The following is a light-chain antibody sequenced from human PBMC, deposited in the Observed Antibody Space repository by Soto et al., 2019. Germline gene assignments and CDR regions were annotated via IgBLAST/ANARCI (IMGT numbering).Light chain of an antibody. Sequence: QSVLTQPPSASGTPGQRVTISCSGSSSNLGSNYVYWYQQLPGTAPKLLLYKNHQRPSGVPDRFSGSKSGTSASLALRWLRSDDAADYYCETWDDTLSGVVFGGGTKVAVL. CDR1: SSNLGSNY. CDR2: KNH. CDR3: ETWDDTLSGVV. V-gene: IGLV1-47*01. J-gene: IGLJ2*01.